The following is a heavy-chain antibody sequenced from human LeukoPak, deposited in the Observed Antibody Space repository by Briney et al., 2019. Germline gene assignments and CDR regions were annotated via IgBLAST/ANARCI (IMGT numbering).Heavy chain of an antibody. CDR2: IYYTGGT. Sequence: PSETLSLTCTVSGGSISSSDYYWGWIRQPPGKGLEWIGSIYYTGGTYYKPSLKSRVTISVDTSKNQFSLKLSSVTAADTAVYYCAREGNYDSSVGGSYYMDVWGKGTTVTVSS. J-gene: IGHJ6*03. V-gene: IGHV4-39*07. CDR1: GGSISSSDYY. CDR3: AREGNYDSSVGGSYYMDV. D-gene: IGHD3-22*01.